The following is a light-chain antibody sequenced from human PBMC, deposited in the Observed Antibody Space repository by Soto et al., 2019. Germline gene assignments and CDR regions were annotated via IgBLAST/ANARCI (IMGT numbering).Light chain of an antibody. J-gene: IGKJ2*01. V-gene: IGKV3-15*01. CDR2: GAS. Sequence: EIVMTQSPATLSVSPGERATLSCRASQSVSSTLAWYPQKPGQAPRLLIYGASTRATGIPARFSGSGSGTEFTLTISSLQSEDFAGYYCQQYNNGPPYTFGQGTKLEIK. CDR3: QQYNNGPPYT. CDR1: QSVSST.